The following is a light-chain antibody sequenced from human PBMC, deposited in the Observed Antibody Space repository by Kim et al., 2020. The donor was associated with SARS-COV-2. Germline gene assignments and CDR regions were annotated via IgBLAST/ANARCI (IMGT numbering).Light chain of an antibody. Sequence: SYELTQPPSVSVSPGQAASISCSGDMLGNKYACWYQQKPGQSPELVIYQNTKRPSGIPERFSGSNSGNTATLTISGTQAMDEADYYCQAWDSSTSDGVFG. CDR3: QAWDSSTSDGV. V-gene: IGLV3-1*01. CDR1: MLGNKY. J-gene: IGLJ3*02. CDR2: QNT.